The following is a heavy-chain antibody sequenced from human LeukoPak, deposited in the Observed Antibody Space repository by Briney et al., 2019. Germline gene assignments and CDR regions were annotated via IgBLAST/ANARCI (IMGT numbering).Heavy chain of an antibody. CDR2: MYHSGST. Sequence: SETLSLTCSVSGYSISSAYYWGWFRQPPGKGLEWIGTMYHSGSTNYNPSLKSRVTISVDTSKNQFSLKLSSVTAADTAVYFCARGFRGDNFDYWGQGTLVTVSS. CDR3: ARGFRGDNFDY. J-gene: IGHJ4*02. V-gene: IGHV4-38-2*02. CDR1: GYSISSAYY. D-gene: IGHD7-27*01.